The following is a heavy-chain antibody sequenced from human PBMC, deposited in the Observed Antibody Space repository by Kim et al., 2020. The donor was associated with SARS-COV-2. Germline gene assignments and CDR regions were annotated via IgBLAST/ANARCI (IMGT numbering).Heavy chain of an antibody. J-gene: IGHJ1*01. CDR2: ISSSSSYT. V-gene: IGHV3-11*05. CDR3: ARDSHFWGSYRYGAEYFQH. D-gene: IGHD3-16*02. Sequence: GGSLRLSCAASGFTFSDYYMSWIRQAPGKGLEWVSYISSSSSYTNYADSVKGRFTISRDNAKNSLYLQMNSLRAEDTAVYYCARDSHFWGSYRYGAEYFQHWGQGTLVTVSS. CDR1: GFTFSDYY.